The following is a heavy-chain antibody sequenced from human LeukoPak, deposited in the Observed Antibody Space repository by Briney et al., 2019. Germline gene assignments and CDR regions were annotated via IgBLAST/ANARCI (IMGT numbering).Heavy chain of an antibody. Sequence: ASVKVSCKASGYTFTSYGISWVRQAPGQGLEWMGGFDPEDGETIYAQKFQGRVTMTEDTSTDTAYMELSSLRSEDTAVYYCATVPPYYGSGSYSYWGQGTLVTVSS. J-gene: IGHJ4*02. D-gene: IGHD3-10*01. V-gene: IGHV1-24*01. CDR2: FDPEDGET. CDR3: ATVPPYYGSGSYSY. CDR1: GYTFTSYG.